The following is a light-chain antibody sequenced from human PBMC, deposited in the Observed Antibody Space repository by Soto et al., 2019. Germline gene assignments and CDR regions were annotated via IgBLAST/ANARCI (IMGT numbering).Light chain of an antibody. CDR1: QSISSW. V-gene: IGKV1-5*01. J-gene: IGKJ5*01. CDR2: DAS. Sequence: DIQMIQSPSTLSASVGDRVTITCRASQSISSWLAWYQQKPGKAPKVLIYDASSLKSGVPSRFSGSGAGTDFTRSISRLQPEDYAVYYCQQDYNSFGQGTRLEIK. CDR3: QQDYNS.